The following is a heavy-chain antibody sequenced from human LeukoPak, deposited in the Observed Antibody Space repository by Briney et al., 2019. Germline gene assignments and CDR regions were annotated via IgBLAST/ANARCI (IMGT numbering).Heavy chain of an antibody. CDR1: GFTFSSYG. V-gene: IGHV3-33*01. CDR2: IWYDGSNK. J-gene: IGHJ6*02. D-gene: IGHD3-10*01. Sequence: PGGSLRLSCAASGFTFSSYGMHWVRQAPGKGLEWVAVIWYDGSNKYYADSVKGRFTISRDNSKKTLYLQMNSLRAEDTAVYYCARVLSQYYYYYGMDVWGQGTTVTVSS. CDR3: ARVLSQYYYYYGMDV.